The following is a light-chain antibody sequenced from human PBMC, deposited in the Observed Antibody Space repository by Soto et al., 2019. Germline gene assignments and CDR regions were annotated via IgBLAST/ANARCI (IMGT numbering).Light chain of an antibody. CDR3: SSHAGSSAFYV. V-gene: IGLV2-8*01. CDR2: EVN. J-gene: IGLJ1*01. CDR1: SSDVGGYNY. Sequence: QSVLAQPPSASGSPGQSVAISCTGTSSDVGGYNYVSWYQQHPGKAPKLMIYEVNKRPSGVPDRFSGSKSGNTASLTISGLQTEDEADYYCSSHAGSSAFYVFGTGTKVTVL.